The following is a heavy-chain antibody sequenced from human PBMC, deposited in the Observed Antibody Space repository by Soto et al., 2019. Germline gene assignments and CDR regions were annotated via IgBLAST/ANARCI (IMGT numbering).Heavy chain of an antibody. CDR1: GYSFTSYW. V-gene: IGHV5-51*01. Sequence: ASLKISCKGSGYSFTSYWIGWVRQMPGKGLEWMGIIYPGDSDTRYSPSFQGQVTISADKSISTAYLQWSSLKASDTAMYYCARRWELLHHDAYDIWGQGTMVNVSS. D-gene: IGHD1-26*01. J-gene: IGHJ3*02. CDR3: ARRWELLHHDAYDI. CDR2: IYPGDSDT.